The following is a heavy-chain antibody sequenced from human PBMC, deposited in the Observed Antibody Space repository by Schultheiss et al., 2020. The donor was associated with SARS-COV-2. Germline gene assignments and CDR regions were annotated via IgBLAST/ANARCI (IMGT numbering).Heavy chain of an antibody. CDR1: GFTFSSYA. CDR3: AKVRGYYYDSSGYNYEPTYFDH. D-gene: IGHD3-22*01. V-gene: IGHV3-23*01. J-gene: IGHJ4*02. Sequence: GGSLRLSCAASGFTFSSYAMSWVRQAPGKGLEWVSAISGSGGSTYYADSVKGRFTISRDNSKNTLFLQMYSLRAEDTALYYCAKVRGYYYDSSGYNYEPTYFDHWGQGTLVTVSS. CDR2: ISGSGGST.